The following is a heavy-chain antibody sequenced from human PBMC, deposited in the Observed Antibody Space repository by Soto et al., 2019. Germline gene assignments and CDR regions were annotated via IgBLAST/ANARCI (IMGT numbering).Heavy chain of an antibody. V-gene: IGHV4-31*03. CDR3: ARAPAP. J-gene: IGHJ5*02. CDR1: GGSITRGGYY. CDR2: IYNSGTT. Sequence: QVQLQESGPGLVKPSETLSLTCTVSGGSITRGGYYWSWIRQHPGKGLEWIGYIYNSGTTYYNPSLKSRFTISVDTSKNHFPLKLTSVTAGDTAVYYWARAPAPWGQGTLVTVSS.